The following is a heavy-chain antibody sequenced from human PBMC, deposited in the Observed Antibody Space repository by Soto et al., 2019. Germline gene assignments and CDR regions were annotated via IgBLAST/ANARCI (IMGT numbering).Heavy chain of an antibody. J-gene: IGHJ4*02. D-gene: IGHD3-10*01. V-gene: IGHV4-30-4*01. CDR3: ARSRGWFGEHYFDY. CDR1: SYSVRSAEYY. CDR2: IYYSGST. Sequence: SETRSLTSPVSSYSVRSAEYYWTLLTPPPGKGLEWIGYIYYSGSTYYNPSLKSRVTISVDTSKNQFSLKLSSVTAADTAVYYCARSRGWFGEHYFDYWGQGNLVNGSA.